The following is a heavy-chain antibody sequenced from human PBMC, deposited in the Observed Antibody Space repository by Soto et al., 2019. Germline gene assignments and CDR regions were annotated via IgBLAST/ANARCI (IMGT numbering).Heavy chain of an antibody. Sequence: QVQLVQSGAEVKKPGSSVKVSCKASGGTFSSYTISWVRQAPGQGLEWMGRIIPILGIAKYAQKFQGRVTITADKSTSTAYMELSSLRSEDTAVYYCARGTHCSGGRCYPYYYYGMDVWGQGTTVTVSS. D-gene: IGHD2-15*01. J-gene: IGHJ6*02. CDR1: GGTFSSYT. CDR3: ARGTHCSGGRCYPYYYYGMDV. V-gene: IGHV1-69*02. CDR2: IIPILGIA.